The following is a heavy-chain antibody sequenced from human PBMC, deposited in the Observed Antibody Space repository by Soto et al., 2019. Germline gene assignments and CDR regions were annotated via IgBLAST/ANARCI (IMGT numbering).Heavy chain of an antibody. CDR1: GGSVSSGNYY. CDR2: IYYTEGT. D-gene: IGHD1-26*01. J-gene: IGHJ4*02. Sequence: SETLSLTCTVSGGSVSSGNYYWAWIRQPPGKGLEWIGNIYYTEGTYYNPSLKSRVTISVDTSKNQVSLKLFSVTAADTAVYYCVSAAKWELLFDYWGQGALVTVSS. CDR3: VSAAKWELLFDY. V-gene: IGHV4-39*01.